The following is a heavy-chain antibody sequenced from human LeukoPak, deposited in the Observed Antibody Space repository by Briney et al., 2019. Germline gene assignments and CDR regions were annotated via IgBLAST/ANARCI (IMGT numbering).Heavy chain of an antibody. CDR2: IWYDGSNK. V-gene: IGHV3-33*01. CDR1: GFTFSSYG. D-gene: IGHD3-22*01. J-gene: IGHJ4*02. CDR3: ARARSGYYYDY. Sequence: GGSLRLSCAASGFTFSSYGMHWVRQAPGKGLVWVAVIWYDGSNKYYADSVKGRFTISRDNSKNTLYLQMNSLRAEDTAVYYCARARSGYYYDYWGQGTLVTVSS.